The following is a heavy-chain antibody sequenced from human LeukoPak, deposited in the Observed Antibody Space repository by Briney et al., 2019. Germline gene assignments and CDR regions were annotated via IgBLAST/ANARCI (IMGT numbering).Heavy chain of an antibody. Sequence: ASVKVSCKASGGTFSSYAISWVRQAPGQGLEWMGGIIPIFGTANYAQKFQGRVTITADESTSTAYMELSSLRSEDTAVYYCATPDYYDSSGYIAFDIWGQRTMVTVSS. V-gene: IGHV1-69*13. CDR3: ATPDYYDSSGYIAFDI. J-gene: IGHJ3*02. D-gene: IGHD3-22*01. CDR2: IIPIFGTA. CDR1: GGTFSSYA.